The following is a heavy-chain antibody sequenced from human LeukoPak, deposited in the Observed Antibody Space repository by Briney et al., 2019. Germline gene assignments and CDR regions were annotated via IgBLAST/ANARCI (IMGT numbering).Heavy chain of an antibody. Sequence: GGSLRLSCAASGFTFSSYGMHWVRQAPGKGLEWVAVISHDGSNKYYADSVKGRFTISRDNSKNTLYLQMNSLRAEDTAVYYCAKDPSSTSCYVPFFYYFDYWGQGTLVTVSS. CDR2: ISHDGSNK. CDR3: AKDPSSTSCYVPFFYYFDY. V-gene: IGHV3-30*18. J-gene: IGHJ4*02. D-gene: IGHD2-2*01. CDR1: GFTFSSYG.